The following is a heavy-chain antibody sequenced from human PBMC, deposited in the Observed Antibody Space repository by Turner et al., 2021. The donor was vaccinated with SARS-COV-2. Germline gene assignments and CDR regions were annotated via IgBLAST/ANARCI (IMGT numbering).Heavy chain of an antibody. Sequence: QVQLQQWCSGLLKPSETLSLNCAFYGGSFSGYYWSWIRQPPGKGLAWIGEIKKRGSTNDNRSLKSRVTISVETAKNQLSLRRSSVTAADTAGYYCARGLGGLLWFGELSGYYAMDVWGQGTTVTVSS. CDR1: GGSFSGYY. CDR2: IKKRGST. CDR3: ARGLGGLLWFGELSGYYAMDV. V-gene: IGHV4-34*01. D-gene: IGHD3-10*01. J-gene: IGHJ6*02.